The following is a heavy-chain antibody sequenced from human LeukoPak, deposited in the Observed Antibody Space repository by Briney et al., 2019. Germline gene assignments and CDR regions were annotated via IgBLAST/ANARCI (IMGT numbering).Heavy chain of an antibody. J-gene: IGHJ4*02. D-gene: IGHD3-3*01. CDR1: GLTVSRDS. Sequence: VGSLRLSCAASGLTVSRDSMHWVRQAPGKGLVWVSRIKSDGSTTYADSVKGRFTISRDNAKTMMYLQMNSLRADDTAVYYCARAQGGYYGKFDYWGQGTLVTVSS. CDR3: ARAQGGYYGKFDY. CDR2: IKSDGST. V-gene: IGHV3-74*03.